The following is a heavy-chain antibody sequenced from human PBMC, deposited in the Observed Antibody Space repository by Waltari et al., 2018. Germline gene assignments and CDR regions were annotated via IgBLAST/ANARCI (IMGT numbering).Heavy chain of an antibody. CDR3: ARGGYCSSTSCSRVDYGMDV. D-gene: IGHD2-2*01. CDR2: IIPIFGTA. CDR1: GGTFSSYA. J-gene: IGHJ6*02. Sequence: QVQLVQSGAEVKKPGSSVKVCCKASGGTFSSYAISWVRQAPGQGLEWMGGIIPIFGTANYAQKFQGRVTITADESTSTAYMELSSLRSEDTAVYYCARGGYCSSTSCSRVDYGMDVWGQGTTVTVSS. V-gene: IGHV1-69*13.